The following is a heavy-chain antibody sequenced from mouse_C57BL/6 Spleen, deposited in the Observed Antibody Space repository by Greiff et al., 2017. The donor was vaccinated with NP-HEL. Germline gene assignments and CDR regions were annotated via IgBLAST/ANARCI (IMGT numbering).Heavy chain of an antibody. D-gene: IGHD1-1*01. CDR3: ARGRTYGSSPFAY. Sequence: QVQLQQPGAELVKPGASVKMSCKASGYTFTSYWITWVKQRPGQGLEWIGDIYPGSGSTNYNEKFKSKATLTVDTSSSTAYMQLSSLTSEDSAVYSWARGRTYGSSPFAYWGQGPLVTVSA. CDR1: GYTFTSYW. V-gene: IGHV1-55*01. CDR2: IYPGSGST. J-gene: IGHJ3*01.